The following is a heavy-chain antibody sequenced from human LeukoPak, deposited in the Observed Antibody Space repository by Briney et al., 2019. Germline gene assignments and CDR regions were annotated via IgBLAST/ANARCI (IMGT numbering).Heavy chain of an antibody. D-gene: IGHD5-18*01. CDR1: GYTFTSYD. Sequence: ASVKVSCKASGYTFTSYDINWVRQATGQGLEWMGWMNPNSGNTGYAQKFQGRVTMTRNTSISTANMELSSLRSEDTAVYYCARQGGYSYGFDYWGQGTLVTVSS. CDR3: ARQGGYSYGFDY. V-gene: IGHV1-8*01. CDR2: MNPNSGNT. J-gene: IGHJ4*02.